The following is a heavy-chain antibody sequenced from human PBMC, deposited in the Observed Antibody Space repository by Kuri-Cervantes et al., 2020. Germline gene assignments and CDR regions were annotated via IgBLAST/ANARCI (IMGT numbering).Heavy chain of an antibody. V-gene: IGHV4-59*01. J-gene: IGHJ4*02. Sequence: SETLSLTCTVSGGSISSYYWSWIRQPPGKGLEWIGYIYYSGSTNYNPSLKSRVTISVDTSKSQFSLRLSSVTAADTAVYYCARYMVGATGSDYWGQGTLVTVSS. D-gene: IGHD1-26*01. CDR1: GGSISSYY. CDR2: IYYSGST. CDR3: ARYMVGATGSDY.